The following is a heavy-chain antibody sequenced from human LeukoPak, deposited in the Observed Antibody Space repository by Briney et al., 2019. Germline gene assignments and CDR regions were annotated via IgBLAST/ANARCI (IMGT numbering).Heavy chain of an antibody. V-gene: IGHV1-2*02. Sequence: GASVKVSCTASGYTFTAYYIHWVRQAPGQGLEWMAWINPNDGDTYSAPQFQGRVTMTRDTSIGTASMEVSGLGADDTAVYYCATGVATAFTYWGQGTLVTVSS. CDR1: GYTFTAYY. CDR2: INPNDGDT. CDR3: ATGVATAFTY. D-gene: IGHD3-3*01. J-gene: IGHJ4*02.